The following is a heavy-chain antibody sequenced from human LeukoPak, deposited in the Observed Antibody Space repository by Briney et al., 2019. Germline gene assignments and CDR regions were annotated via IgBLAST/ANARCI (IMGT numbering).Heavy chain of an antibody. V-gene: IGHV4-34*01. CDR1: GGSFSGYY. CDR2: INHSGST. Sequence: PSETLSLTCAVYGGSFSGYYWSWIRQPPGKGLEWIGEINHSGSTNYNPSLKSRVTISVDTSKNQFSLKLSSVTAADTAVYYCARDLGRWLQLGDAFDIWGQGTMVTVSS. CDR3: ARDLGRWLQLGDAFDI. D-gene: IGHD5-24*01. J-gene: IGHJ3*02.